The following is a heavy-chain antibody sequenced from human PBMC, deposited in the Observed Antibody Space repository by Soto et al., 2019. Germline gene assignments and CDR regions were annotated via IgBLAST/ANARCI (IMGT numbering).Heavy chain of an antibody. V-gene: IGHV4-31*03. Sequence: SETLSLTCTVSGCSISSGGYYWSWICQHPGKGLEWIGYIYYSGSTYYNPSLKSRVTISVDTSKNQFSLKLSSVTSADTAVYYCARAPRGVITPRGRYWFDPWGQGTLVTVSS. J-gene: IGHJ5*02. CDR2: IYYSGST. D-gene: IGHD3-10*01. CDR1: GCSISSGGYY. CDR3: ARAPRGVITPRGRYWFDP.